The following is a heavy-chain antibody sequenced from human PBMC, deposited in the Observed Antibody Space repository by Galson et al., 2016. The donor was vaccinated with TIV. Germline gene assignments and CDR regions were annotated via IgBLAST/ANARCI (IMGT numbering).Heavy chain of an antibody. V-gene: IGHV5-51*03. CDR2: IYPGNSDT. CDR3: ATSVLPPAVMPSTRLHS. J-gene: IGHJ4*02. CDR1: GYTFATYW. Sequence: QSGAEVTKPGESLKISCQGSGYTFATYWIAWVRQMPGKGLDWMGTIYPGNSDTRYSPSFQGQVTISADRSTNTAYLQWSSLKASDTAIYYCATSVLPPAVMPSTRLHSWGQGTLVTVSS. D-gene: IGHD2-2*01.